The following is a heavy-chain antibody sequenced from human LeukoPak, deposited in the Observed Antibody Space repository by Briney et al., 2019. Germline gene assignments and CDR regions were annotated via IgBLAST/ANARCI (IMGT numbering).Heavy chain of an antibody. CDR2: IYYSGST. Sequence: SETLCDTRTVSGGSISSYNGSWSWQPPGKGLEWIGYIYYSGSTNYNPSLKSRVTISVDTFKNQFSLKLSSVTAADTAVYYCARGYCRSTSCYAGPIDYWGQGTLVTVSS. CDR1: GGSISSYN. CDR3: ARGYCRSTSCYAGPIDY. J-gene: IGHJ4*02. D-gene: IGHD2-2*01. V-gene: IGHV4-59*01.